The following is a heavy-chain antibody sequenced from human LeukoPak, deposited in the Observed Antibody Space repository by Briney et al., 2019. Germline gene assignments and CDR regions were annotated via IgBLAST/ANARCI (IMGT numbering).Heavy chain of an antibody. CDR2: INPNSGGT. V-gene: IGHV1-2*02. CDR1: GYTFTGYY. CDR3: ARDPHYYGSGSYDYQNWFDP. Sequence: ASVKVSCKASGYTFTGYYMHWVRQAPGQGLEWMGWINPNSGGTNYAQKFQGRVTMTRDTSISTAYMELSRLRSDDTAVYYCARDPHYYGSGSYDYQNWFDPWGQGTLVTVSS. J-gene: IGHJ5*02. D-gene: IGHD3-10*01.